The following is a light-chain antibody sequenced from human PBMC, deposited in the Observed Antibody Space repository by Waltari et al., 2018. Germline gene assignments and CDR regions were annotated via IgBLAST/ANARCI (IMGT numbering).Light chain of an antibody. CDR2: EVI. CDR1: SSDAGGYHD. CDR3: SSYAGSNNLV. V-gene: IGLV2-8*01. J-gene: IGLJ1*01. Sequence: QSALTQPPSASGSPGQSVPIPRTATSSDAGGYHDVSWYQQHPGKAPKLMIYEVIKRPSGVPDRFSGSKSGNTASLTVSGLQAEDEADYYCSSYAGSNNLVFGTGTKVTVL.